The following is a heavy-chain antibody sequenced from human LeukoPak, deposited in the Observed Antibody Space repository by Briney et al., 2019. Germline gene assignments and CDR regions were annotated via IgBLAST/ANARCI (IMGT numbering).Heavy chain of an antibody. CDR2: TYYRSTWYN. CDR1: GDSFTSNSVT. J-gene: IGHJ5*02. D-gene: IGHD2-2*01. V-gene: IGHV6-1*01. CDR3: ARRLTQYDCFDP. Sequence: SQTLSLTCAISGDSFTSNSVTWNWIRQSPSRGLEWLGRTYYRSTWYNDYAVSVRGRITVNPDTSKNQFSLHLNSVTPEDTAVYYCARRLTQYDCFDPWGQGILVTVSS.